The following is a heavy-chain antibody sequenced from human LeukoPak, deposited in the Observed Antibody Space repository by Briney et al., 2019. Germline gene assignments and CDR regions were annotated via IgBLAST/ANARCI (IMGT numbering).Heavy chain of an antibody. Sequence: GESLKISCQGSGFTFSNYWIGWVRQMPGKGLEWMGIIYAGDSDTRKSPSFQGQVTISVDKSINTAYLRWNSLKASDTAMYYCARLAPYCAGDCYFGGYYPDSWGQGTLVTVSS. D-gene: IGHD2-21*02. J-gene: IGHJ4*02. CDR1: GFTFSNYW. CDR3: ARLAPYCAGDCYFGGYYPDS. V-gene: IGHV5-51*01. CDR2: IYAGDSDT.